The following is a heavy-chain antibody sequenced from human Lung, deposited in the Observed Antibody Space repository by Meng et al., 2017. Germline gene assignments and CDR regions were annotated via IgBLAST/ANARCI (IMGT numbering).Heavy chain of an antibody. CDR1: GGSFSDYH. D-gene: IGHD4-11*01. V-gene: IGHV4-34*01. CDR2: INHSGST. CDR3: ARGPTTMAHDFDY. J-gene: IGHJ4*02. Sequence: HVQLQQLGAGLLKPSATLSLTCVVSGGSFSDYHWSWIRQPPGKGLEWIGEINHSGSTNYNPSLESRATISVDTSQNNLSLKLSSVTAADSAVYYCARGPTTMAHDFDYWGQGTLVTVSS.